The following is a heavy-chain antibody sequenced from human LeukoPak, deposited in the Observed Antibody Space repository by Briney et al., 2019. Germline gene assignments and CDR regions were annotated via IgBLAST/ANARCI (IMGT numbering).Heavy chain of an antibody. V-gene: IGHV3-7*03. Sequence: GGSLRLSCAASGFTFSSYWMSWVRQAPGKGLEWVANIKQDGSEKYYVDSVKGRFTISRDNSKNTLYLQMNSLRAEDTAVYYCAKDSLITYYYDSSGYSAFDPWGQGTLVTVSS. J-gene: IGHJ5*02. D-gene: IGHD3-22*01. CDR1: GFTFSSYW. CDR2: IKQDGSEK. CDR3: AKDSLITYYYDSSGYSAFDP.